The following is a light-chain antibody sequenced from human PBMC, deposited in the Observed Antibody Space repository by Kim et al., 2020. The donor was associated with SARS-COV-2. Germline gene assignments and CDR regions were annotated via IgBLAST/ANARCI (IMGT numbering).Light chain of an antibody. CDR2: DTS. J-gene: IGLJ3*02. CDR3: LLYYNGIGV. V-gene: IGLV7-46*01. Sequence: QAVVTQEPSLTVSPGGTVTLTCGSSTGAVTSGHYPYWFQQKPGQAPRTLIYDTSNKHSWTPARFSGSLLGGKAALTLSGAQPEDETEYYCLLYYNGIGVFGGGTKRTVL. CDR1: TGAVTSGHY.